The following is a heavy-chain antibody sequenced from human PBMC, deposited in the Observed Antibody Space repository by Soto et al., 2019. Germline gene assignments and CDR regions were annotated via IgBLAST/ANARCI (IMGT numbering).Heavy chain of an antibody. CDR2: IKSKTDGGTT. Sequence: EVQLVESGGGLVKPGGSLRLSCAASGFTFSNDWMSWVRQAPGKGLEWVGRIKSKTDGGTTDYAAPVKGRFTISGDDSKNPLYLQMNSLKTEDTAVYYCTTEEGGGSYSSRSYYDYGMDVWGQGTTVTVSS. V-gene: IGHV3-15*01. CDR1: GFTFSNDW. J-gene: IGHJ6*02. CDR3: TTEEGGGSYSSRSYYDYGMDV. D-gene: IGHD2-15*01.